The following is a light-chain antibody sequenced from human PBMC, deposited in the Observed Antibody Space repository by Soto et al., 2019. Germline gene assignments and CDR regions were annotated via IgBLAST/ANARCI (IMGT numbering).Light chain of an antibody. CDR3: QQYEGFSRT. J-gene: IGKJ1*01. Sequence: DIQMTQSPSTLSASVGDRVTITCRASQSISSWLAWDQQKPGKAPNLLIYDASSLESGVPPRFSGSGSGTEFTLTSSSLQPDDVATYYCQQYEGFSRTFGQGTKVEIK. CDR1: QSISSW. CDR2: DAS. V-gene: IGKV1-5*01.